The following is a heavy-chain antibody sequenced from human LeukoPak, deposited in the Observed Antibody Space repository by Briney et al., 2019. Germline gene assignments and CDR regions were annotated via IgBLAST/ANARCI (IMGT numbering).Heavy chain of an antibody. D-gene: IGHD4-17*01. CDR3: AKNSGDYSYYYYSFMDV. CDR2: IRYDGSNE. J-gene: IGHJ6*03. V-gene: IGHV3-30*02. CDR1: GFTFKDYG. Sequence: GGSLRLSCVASGFTFKDYGMHWVRQTPGKGLEWVTFIRYDGSNEYYADSVKGRFTISRDNSRNTLCLQMNSLRAEDTAVYYCAKNSGDYSYYYYSFMDVWGKGTTVTISS.